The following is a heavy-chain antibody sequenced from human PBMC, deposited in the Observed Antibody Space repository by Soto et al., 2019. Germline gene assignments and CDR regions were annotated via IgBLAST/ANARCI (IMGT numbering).Heavy chain of an antibody. D-gene: IGHD2-15*01. J-gene: IGHJ4*02. Sequence: EVQLVESGGGLVQPGRSLRLSCAASGFTFDDYAMHWVRQAPGKGLEWVSGISWNSGSIGYADSVKGRFTISRDNAKNSLSPQMNSLRMEETASDYSAKGRRLLREGGGCWGQGTLVTVSS. CDR1: GFTFDDYA. V-gene: IGHV3-9*01. CDR3: AKGRRLLREGGGC. CDR2: ISWNSGSI.